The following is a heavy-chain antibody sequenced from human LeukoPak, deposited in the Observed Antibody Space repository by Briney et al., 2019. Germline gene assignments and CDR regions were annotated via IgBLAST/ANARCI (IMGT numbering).Heavy chain of an antibody. CDR2: IYYSGST. D-gene: IGHD4-17*01. CDR1: GGSISSSSYY. CDR3: ACGDYLREFVY. J-gene: IGHJ4*02. Sequence: SETLSLTCTVSGGSISSSSYYWGWIRQPPGKGLEWIGSIYYSGSTYYNPSLKSRVTISVDTSKNQFALKLSSVTAAGTAVYYCACGDYLREFVYWGQGNLVPL. V-gene: IGHV4-39*01.